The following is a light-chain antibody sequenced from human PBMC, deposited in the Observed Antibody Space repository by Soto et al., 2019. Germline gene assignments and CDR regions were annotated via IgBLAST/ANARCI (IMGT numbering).Light chain of an antibody. CDR1: QSVTSKY. Sequence: IVLTQSPGTLSLSPGERATLSCRASQSVTSKYLAWFQQKPGQAPRLLLYDVSTRATGFPDRFSGSGSGTDFTLTISRLEPEDFATYYWQQSYSTPLFTFGPGTKVDIK. J-gene: IGKJ3*01. CDR3: QQSYSTPLFT. V-gene: IGKV3D-20*02. CDR2: DVS.